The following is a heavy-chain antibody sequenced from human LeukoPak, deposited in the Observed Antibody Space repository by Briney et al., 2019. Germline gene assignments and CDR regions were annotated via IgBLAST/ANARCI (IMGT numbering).Heavy chain of an antibody. Sequence: GGSLRLSCAASGYTFSSYRMHWVRQAPGKGLEWVAVIWYDGSNKYYADSVKGRFTISRDNSKNTLYLQMNSLRAEDTAVYYCASSVVTREGRGWTIGYWGQGTLVIVSS. V-gene: IGHV3-33*08. CDR2: IWYDGSNK. J-gene: IGHJ4*02. CDR3: ASSVVTREGRGWTIGY. CDR1: GYTFSSYR. D-gene: IGHD2-21*02.